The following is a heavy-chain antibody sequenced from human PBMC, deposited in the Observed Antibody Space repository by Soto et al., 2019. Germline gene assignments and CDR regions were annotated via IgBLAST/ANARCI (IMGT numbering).Heavy chain of an antibody. J-gene: IGHJ6*02. D-gene: IGHD6-13*01. CDR1: GGTFSSYA. CDR3: ARDPKYSVSAALRGYGMDV. CDR2: IIPIFGTA. Sequence: QVQLVQSGAEVKKPGSSVKVSCKASGGTFSSYAISWVRQAPGQGLEWMGGIIPIFGTANYAQKFQGRVTITADESTSTAYMELSSLRSEDTAVYYCARDPKYSVSAALRGYGMDVWGQGTTVTVSS. V-gene: IGHV1-69*01.